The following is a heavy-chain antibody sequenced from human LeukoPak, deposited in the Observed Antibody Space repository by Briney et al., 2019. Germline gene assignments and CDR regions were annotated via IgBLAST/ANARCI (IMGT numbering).Heavy chain of an antibody. D-gene: IGHD1-26*01. J-gene: IGHJ4*02. Sequence: PGGSLRLSCAASGFTFSDYNINWVRQAPGKGLEWVSTLYSGGNRYYADSVRGRFTISRDDFRNTLFLQMNNLRVEDTAVYYCARESGDRPGLPGRWGQGTLVTVSS. V-gene: IGHV3-53*01. CDR3: ARESGDRPGLPGR. CDR2: LYSGGNR. CDR1: GFTFSDYN.